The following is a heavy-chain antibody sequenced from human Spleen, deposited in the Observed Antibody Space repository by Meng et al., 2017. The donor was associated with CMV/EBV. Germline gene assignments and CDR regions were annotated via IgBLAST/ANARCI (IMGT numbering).Heavy chain of an antibody. J-gene: IGHJ4*02. V-gene: IGHV3-23*01. Sequence: FSFSNYAMSWVRQAPGKGLEWVSTISGSGASTYYADSVKGRFTISRDNSKNTVFLQMNSLRAEDSAVYYCAKGDGYYPTPPAYFDYWGQGTLVTVSS. CDR3: AKGDGYYPTPPAYFDY. D-gene: IGHD4-17*01. CDR1: FSFSNYA. CDR2: ISGSGAST.